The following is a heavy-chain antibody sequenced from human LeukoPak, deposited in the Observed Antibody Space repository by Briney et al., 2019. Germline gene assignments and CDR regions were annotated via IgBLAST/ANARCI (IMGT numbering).Heavy chain of an antibody. CDR1: GYSISSGYY. V-gene: IGHV4-38-2*02. CDR3: ARQGYSSGWQGFDY. D-gene: IGHD6-19*01. CDR2: IYHSGST. Sequence: SETLSLTCTVSGYSISSGYYWGWIRQPPGKGLEWIGSIYHSGSTNYNPSLKSRVTISVDTSKNQFSLKLSSVTAADTAVYYCARQGYSSGWQGFDYWGQGTLVTVSS. J-gene: IGHJ4*02.